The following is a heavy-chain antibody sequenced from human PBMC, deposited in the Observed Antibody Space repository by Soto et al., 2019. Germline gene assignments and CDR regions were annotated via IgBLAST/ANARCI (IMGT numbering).Heavy chain of an antibody. CDR1: GGTFSIYS. V-gene: IGHV1-69*13. CDR2: IIPIFVTA. D-gene: IGHD3-22*01. Sequence: SLNVSFKASGGTFSIYSIIWFLHAPLQWLEWMGGIIPIFVTANYAQKFHCIVTITSDESTSTAYMELSSLRSEDTALYYCAREYRDYYDSSGGQFDYWGQGNMVTVSS. CDR3: AREYRDYYDSSGGQFDY. J-gene: IGHJ4*02.